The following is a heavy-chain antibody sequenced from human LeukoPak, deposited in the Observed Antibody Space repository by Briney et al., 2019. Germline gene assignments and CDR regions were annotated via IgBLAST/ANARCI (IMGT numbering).Heavy chain of an antibody. D-gene: IGHD6-25*01. CDR1: GGSFSGYY. Sequence: SETLSLTCAVYGGSFSGYYWSWIRRPPGKGLEWIGEINHSGSTNYSPSLKSRVTISVDTSKNQFSLKLSSVTAADTAVYYCARDKGSSGLDYWGQGTLVTVSS. CDR3: ARDKGSSGLDY. J-gene: IGHJ4*02. V-gene: IGHV4-34*01. CDR2: INHSGST.